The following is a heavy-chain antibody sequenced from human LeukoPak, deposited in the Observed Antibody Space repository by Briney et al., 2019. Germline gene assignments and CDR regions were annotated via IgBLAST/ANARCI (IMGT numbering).Heavy chain of an antibody. Sequence: SETLSLTCTVSGGSISSSSYYWGWIRQPPGTGLEWIGSIYYSGSTYYNPSLKSRVTISVDTSKNQFSLKLSSVTAADTAVYYCARVRHYYDSSGYYYPDYWGQGTLVTVSS. J-gene: IGHJ4*02. CDR1: GGSISSSSYY. D-gene: IGHD3-22*01. CDR3: ARVRHYYDSSGYYYPDY. CDR2: IYYSGST. V-gene: IGHV4-39*01.